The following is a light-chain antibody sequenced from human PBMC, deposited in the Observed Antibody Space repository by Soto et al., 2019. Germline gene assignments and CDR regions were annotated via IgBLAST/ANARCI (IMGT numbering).Light chain of an antibody. CDR1: QGISSW. Sequence: DIQMTQSPSSVPASVGDRVTITCRASQGISSWLAWYQQKPGKDPKLLIYAASSLQSGVPSRFSGSGSGTDFTLTISRLQTEDVATYYCQKYNSATQTFGQGTKVDIK. CDR3: QKYNSATQT. J-gene: IGKJ1*01. V-gene: IGKV1-27*01. CDR2: AAS.